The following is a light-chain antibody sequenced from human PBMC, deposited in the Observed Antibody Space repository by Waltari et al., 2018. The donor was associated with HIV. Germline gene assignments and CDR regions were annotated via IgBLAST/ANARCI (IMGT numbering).Light chain of an antibody. CDR3: QQSFATPRT. CDR2: AAS. CDR1: HRIAAR. V-gene: IGKV1-39*01. Sequence: DIQMTQFPSSLSASVGDKVTISCRASHRIAARLHWYRQKTGEAPDLLIYAASALRRGVPSRFSGTTAGTEFTLTINAVQPDDFAFFVCQQSFATPRTFGQGT. J-gene: IGKJ1*01.